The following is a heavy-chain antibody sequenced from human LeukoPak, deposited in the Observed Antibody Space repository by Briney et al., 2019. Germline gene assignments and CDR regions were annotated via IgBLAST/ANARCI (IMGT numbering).Heavy chain of an antibody. CDR1: GFTFSSYA. Sequence: GGSLRLSCAASGFTFSSYAMNWVRQAPGKGLEWVSAISGSGGTTYYADSLKGRFTISRDNSKNTLYLQMNSLRAEDTAVFYCARKPITGSYSGAFDIWGQGTMVTVSS. V-gene: IGHV3-23*01. D-gene: IGHD1-26*01. J-gene: IGHJ3*02. CDR3: ARKPITGSYSGAFDI. CDR2: ISGSGGTT.